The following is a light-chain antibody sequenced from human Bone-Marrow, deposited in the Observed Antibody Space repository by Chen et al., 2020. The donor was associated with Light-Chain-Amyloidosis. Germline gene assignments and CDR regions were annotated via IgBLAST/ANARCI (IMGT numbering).Light chain of an antibody. CDR2: EVT. Sequence: HSALTQPASVSGSPGQSITISCTGTSSDVGGDNHVSWYQQHPDNAPTLMIYEVTNRPSWVPDRFSGSKSDNTASLTISGLQTEDEADYFCSSYTITNTLVFGSGTRVTVL. J-gene: IGLJ1*01. CDR3: SSYTITNTLV. CDR1: SSDVGGDNH. V-gene: IGLV2-14*01.